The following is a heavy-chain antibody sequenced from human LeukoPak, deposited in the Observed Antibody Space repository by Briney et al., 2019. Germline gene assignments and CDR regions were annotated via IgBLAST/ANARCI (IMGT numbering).Heavy chain of an antibody. CDR2: ISGSGSAI. V-gene: IGHV3-48*03. J-gene: IGHJ4*02. Sequence: GGSLRLSCAASGFTFSSYEMNWVRQAPGKGLEWVSYISGSGSAIYYADSVKGRFTISRDNAENSLYLQMNSLRVEDTAVYYCARGYSGYFYYWGQGTLVTVSS. D-gene: IGHD5-12*01. CDR3: ARGYSGYFYY. CDR1: GFTFSSYE.